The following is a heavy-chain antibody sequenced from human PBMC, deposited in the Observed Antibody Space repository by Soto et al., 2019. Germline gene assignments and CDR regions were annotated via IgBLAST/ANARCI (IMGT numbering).Heavy chain of an antibody. J-gene: IGHJ4*02. D-gene: IGHD3-10*01. CDR2: INYSGST. CDR3: ARQWFF. Sequence: QVQLQESGPGLVKPSETLTLTCTVAGGSISGSSHFWGWIRQPPGKGLEWIGSINYSGSTYYSPSLKSRVSMSVDTSKSPFSLSLRSVTAADTAVYYCARQWFFWGQGYLVTVSS. V-gene: IGHV4-39*01. CDR1: GGSISGSSHF.